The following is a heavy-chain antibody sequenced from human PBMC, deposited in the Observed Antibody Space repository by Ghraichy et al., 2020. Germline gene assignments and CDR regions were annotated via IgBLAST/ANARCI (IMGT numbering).Heavy chain of an antibody. CDR3: ARELPSPHYGMDV. Sequence: GESLNISCVASGFALSTYSMDWVRQAPGKGLEWVLSISSGGALIYYADSMRGRFTISRDNAKNSLYLQMNTLRAEDTAVYYCARELPSPHYGMDVWGQGTTVTVSS. J-gene: IGHJ6*02. D-gene: IGHD3-10*01. CDR2: ISSGGALI. V-gene: IGHV3-21*01. CDR1: GFALSTYS.